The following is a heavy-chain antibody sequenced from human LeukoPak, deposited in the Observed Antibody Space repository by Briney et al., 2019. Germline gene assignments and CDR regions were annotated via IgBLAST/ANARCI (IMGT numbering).Heavy chain of an antibody. Sequence: PGESLKISCKGSGYRSTNYWIGWVRQKPGKGLELMGSIYPGDSDTRFSPSFQGQVTISADKSMTTAYLQWSSLKASDTAMYYCARQGVYYSDSSAFYYWGQGTLVSVSS. V-gene: IGHV5-51*01. CDR2: IYPGDSDT. D-gene: IGHD3-22*01. CDR1: GYRSTNYW. CDR3: ARQGVYYSDSSAFYY. J-gene: IGHJ4*02.